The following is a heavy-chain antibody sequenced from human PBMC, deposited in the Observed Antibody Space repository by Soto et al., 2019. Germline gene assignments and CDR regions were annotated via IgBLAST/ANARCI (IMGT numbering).Heavy chain of an antibody. Sequence: EVQLLESGGGLVQPGGSLRLSCAASGFTFSSYAMSWVRQAPGKGLEWVSAISGSGGSTYYADSVKGRFTISRDNSKNQLYLQMDRVRAEDTGVYYCAKYGEKGSTYSEFDPWGQGTLVTVSS. J-gene: IGHJ5*02. V-gene: IGHV3-23*01. CDR3: AKYGEKGSTYSEFDP. CDR2: ISGSGGST. CDR1: GFTFSSYA. D-gene: IGHD3-10*01.